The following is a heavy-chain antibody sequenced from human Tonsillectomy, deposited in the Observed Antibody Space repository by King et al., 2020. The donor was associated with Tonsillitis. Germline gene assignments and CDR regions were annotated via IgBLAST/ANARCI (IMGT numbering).Heavy chain of an antibody. V-gene: IGHV3-11*01. CDR3: ARRIGYCSSTSCRYFDY. Sequence: VQLVESGGGLVKPGGSLRLSCAASGFSFDDYYMSWIRQPPGKGLEWVSYISASGNSTYYAGSVRGRFTVSRDNAKNSLYLQMNDLRADDTAVYYCARRIGYCSSTSCRYFDYWGQGTLVTVSS. CDR1: GFSFDDYY. CDR2: ISASGNST. D-gene: IGHD2-2*01. J-gene: IGHJ4*02.